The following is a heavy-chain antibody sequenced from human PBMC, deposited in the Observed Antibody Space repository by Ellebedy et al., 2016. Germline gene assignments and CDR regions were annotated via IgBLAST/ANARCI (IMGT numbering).Heavy chain of an antibody. J-gene: IGHJ3*01. V-gene: IGHV4-34*01. CDR1: GGSFSGYY. CDR2: IHHSGFT. D-gene: IGHD2/OR15-2a*01. CDR3: ARHQNRAFDV. Sequence: SETLSLXXAVYGGSFSGYYWSWIRQPPGKGLEWIGEIHHSGFTKYNPSLRSRVTISGDTSKNQFSLKLNSVTAADTAIYYCARHQNRAFDVWGQGTMVTVSS.